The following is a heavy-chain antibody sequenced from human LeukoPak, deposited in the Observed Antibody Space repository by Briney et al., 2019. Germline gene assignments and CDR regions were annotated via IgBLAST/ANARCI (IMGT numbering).Heavy chain of an antibody. CDR2: ISGSSGST. Sequence: GGSLRLSCAASGFTFSSYAMTWVRQAPGKGLEWVSVISGSSGSTYYADSVKGRFTISRDNSKNTLYLQMNSLRAEDTAVYYCARDRVGTLYWGQGTLVTVSS. D-gene: IGHD4-23*01. V-gene: IGHV3-23*01. J-gene: IGHJ4*02. CDR1: GFTFSSYA. CDR3: ARDRVGTLY.